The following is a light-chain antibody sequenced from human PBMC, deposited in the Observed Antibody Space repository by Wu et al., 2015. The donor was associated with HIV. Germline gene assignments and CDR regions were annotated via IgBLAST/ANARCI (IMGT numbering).Light chain of an antibody. V-gene: IGKV3-15*01. CDR1: QSVNTD. CDR2: GAS. J-gene: IGKJ2*03. Sequence: EIVMTQSPTSLSVSPGEGATLFCRASQSVNTDLAWYQHKPGQAPRLLIYGASARATGIPARFSGSGSGTEFTLTISSVQSEDFAVYYCQQYGSSPLYSFGQGTKLEIK. CDR3: QQYGSSPLYS.